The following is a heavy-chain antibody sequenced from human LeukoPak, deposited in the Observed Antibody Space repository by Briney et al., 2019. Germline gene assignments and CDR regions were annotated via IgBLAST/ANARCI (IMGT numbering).Heavy chain of an antibody. D-gene: IGHD3-10*01. CDR1: GFTFSSYG. J-gene: IGHJ4*02. CDR2: IRYDGSNK. V-gene: IGHV3-30*02. Sequence: GGSLRLSCAASGFTFSSYGMHWVRQAPGKGLEWVAFIRYDGSNKYYADSVKGRFTISRDNSKNTLYLQMNSLRPEDTAVYYCARVYGSEIDYWGQGTLVTVSS. CDR3: ARVYGSEIDY.